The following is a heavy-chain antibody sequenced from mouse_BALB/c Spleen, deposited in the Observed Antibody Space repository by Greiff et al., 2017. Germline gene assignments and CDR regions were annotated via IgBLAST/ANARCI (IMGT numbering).Heavy chain of an antibody. Sequence: EVQLQQSGGGLVQPGGSLRLSCATSGFTFTDYYMSWVRQPPGKALEWLGFIRNKANGYTTEYSASVKGRFTISRDNSQSILYLQMNTLRAEDSATYYCARELGGFAYWGQGTLVTVSA. V-gene: IGHV7-3*02. J-gene: IGHJ3*01. CDR2: IRNKANGYTT. CDR3: ARELGGFAY. CDR1: GFTFTDYY. D-gene: IGHD4-1*01.